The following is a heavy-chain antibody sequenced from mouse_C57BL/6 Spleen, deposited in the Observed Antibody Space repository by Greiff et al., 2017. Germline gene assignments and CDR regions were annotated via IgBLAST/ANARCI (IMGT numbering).Heavy chain of an antibody. V-gene: IGHV5-9-1*02. J-gene: IGHJ4*01. CDR2: ISSGGDYI. D-gene: IGHD2-2*01. CDR1: GFTFSSYA. Sequence: EVQVVESGEGLVKPGGSLKLSCAASGFTFSSYAMSWVRQTPEKRLEWVAYISSGGDYIYYADTVKGRFTISRDNARNTLYLQMSSLKSEDTAMYYCTREGLWLRLDYYAMDYWGQGTSVTVSS. CDR3: TREGLWLRLDYYAMDY.